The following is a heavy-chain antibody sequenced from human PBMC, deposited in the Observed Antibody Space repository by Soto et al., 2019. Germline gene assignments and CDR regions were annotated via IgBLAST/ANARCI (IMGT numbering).Heavy chain of an antibody. Sequence: QLQLQESGAGLVKPSQTLSLTCTVSGGSISSGGHSWSWIRQPPGKGLEWIGFIFHTGGTYYTPSLQSRRSVSLDLSRNQFSLKLYSVTAADTAIYYCARGTFSYGPNLHYFDFWGQGSLVTVSS. J-gene: IGHJ4*02. CDR2: IFHTGGT. V-gene: IGHV4-30-2*01. CDR1: GGSISSGGHS. CDR3: ARGTFSYGPNLHYFDF. D-gene: IGHD5-18*01.